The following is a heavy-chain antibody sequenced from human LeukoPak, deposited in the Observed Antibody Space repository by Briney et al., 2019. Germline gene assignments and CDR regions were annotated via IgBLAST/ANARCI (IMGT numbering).Heavy chain of an antibody. CDR2: ISSSISYI. CDR3: ARGDIVVVVAAPDY. D-gene: IGHD2-15*01. J-gene: IGHJ4*02. V-gene: IGHV3-21*01. CDR1: GFTFSSYS. Sequence: GGSLRLSCAASGFTFSSYSMNWVRQAPGKGLEWVSSISSSISYIYYADSVKGRFTISRDNDKNSLYLQMNSLRAEDTAVYYCARGDIVVVVAAPDYWGQGTLVTVSS.